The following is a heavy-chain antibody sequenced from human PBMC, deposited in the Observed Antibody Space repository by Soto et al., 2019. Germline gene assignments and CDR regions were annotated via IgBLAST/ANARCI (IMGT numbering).Heavy chain of an antibody. CDR3: ARERGGYYDYYGMDV. CDR1: GGSISSGDSY. CDR2: LYYSGST. D-gene: IGHD2-15*01. J-gene: IGHJ6*02. Sequence: QVQLQESGPGLVKPSQTLSLTCTVSGGSISSGDSYWSWIRPPPGKGLEWIGYLYYSGSTYYNPSLKSRVTISVDTSKNQFALKLSSVTAADTAVYYCARERGGYYDYYGMDVWGQGTTVTVSS. V-gene: IGHV4-30-4*01.